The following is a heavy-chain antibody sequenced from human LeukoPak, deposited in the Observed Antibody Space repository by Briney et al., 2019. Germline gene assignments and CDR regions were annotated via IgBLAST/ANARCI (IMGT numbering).Heavy chain of an antibody. CDR1: GGSFSGYY. Sequence: SETLSLTCAVYGGSFSGYYWSWIRQPAGKGLEWIGRIYTSGSTNYNPSLKSRVTMSVDTSKNQFSLKLSSVTAADTAVYYCARVAHSGSYPPYYYMDVWGKGTTVTVSS. CDR3: ARVAHSGSYPPYYYMDV. V-gene: IGHV4-59*10. D-gene: IGHD1-26*01. J-gene: IGHJ6*03. CDR2: IYTSGST.